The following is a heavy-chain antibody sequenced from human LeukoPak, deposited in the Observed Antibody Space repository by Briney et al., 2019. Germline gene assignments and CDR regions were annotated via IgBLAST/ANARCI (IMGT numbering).Heavy chain of an antibody. CDR1: GFTFSSYG. D-gene: IGHD3-10*01. CDR2: IRYDGSNK. Sequence: GGSLRLSCAASGFTFSSYGMHWVRQAPGKGLEWVAFIRYDGSNKYYADSVKGRVTISRDNSKNMLYLQMNRLRAEDTAVYYCAKEVTSGNFFPFDYWGQGTLVTVSS. CDR3: AKEVTSGNFFPFDY. V-gene: IGHV3-30*02. J-gene: IGHJ4*02.